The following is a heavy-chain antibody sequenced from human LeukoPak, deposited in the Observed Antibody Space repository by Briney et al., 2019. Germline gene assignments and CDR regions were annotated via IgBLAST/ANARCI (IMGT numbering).Heavy chain of an antibody. V-gene: IGHV4-59*01. J-gene: IGHJ4*02. CDR2: IYYSGST. CDR1: GGSISSYY. CDR3: ARVNCSGGSCYVLEY. Sequence: SETLSLTCTVSGGSISSYYWSWIRQPPGKGLEWIGYIYYSGSTNYNPSLKSRVTISVDTSKNQFSLKLSSVTAADTAVYYCARVNCSGGSCYVLEYWGQGTLVTVSS. D-gene: IGHD2-15*01.